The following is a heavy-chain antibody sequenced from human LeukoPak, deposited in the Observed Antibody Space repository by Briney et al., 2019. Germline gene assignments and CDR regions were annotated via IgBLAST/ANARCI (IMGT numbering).Heavy chain of an antibody. CDR1: GFTFSSYW. CDR3: ARDGWSGYNYYMYV. J-gene: IGHJ6*03. Sequence: GGSLRLSCAASGFTFSSYWMSWVRQAPRKGLEWVANIKQDGSEKYYVDSVKGRFTISRDNAKNSLYLQMNSLRAEDTAVYYCARDGWSGYNYYMYVWGKGTTVTVSS. V-gene: IGHV3-7*01. D-gene: IGHD3-3*01. CDR2: IKQDGSEK.